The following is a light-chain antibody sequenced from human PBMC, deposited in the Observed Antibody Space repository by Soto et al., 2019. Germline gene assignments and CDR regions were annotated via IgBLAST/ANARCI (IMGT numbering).Light chain of an antibody. CDR1: QSVSSH. CDR3: QQYNNWPLT. V-gene: IGKV3-15*01. J-gene: IGKJ2*01. CDR2: GAS. Sequence: EILMTQSPATLSVSPGERATLSCRASQSVSSHLDWYQQKPGQAPRLLIYGASTRATGIPARFSGSGSGTEFTLTISSLQSEDFAVYYCQQYNNWPLTFGQGTKPEIK.